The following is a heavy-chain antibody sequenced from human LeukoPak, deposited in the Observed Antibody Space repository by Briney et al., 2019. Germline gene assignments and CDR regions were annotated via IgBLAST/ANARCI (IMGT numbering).Heavy chain of an antibody. J-gene: IGHJ4*02. V-gene: IGHV3-66*01. CDR1: GYTVRSNY. D-gene: IGHD2-21*02. CDR3: ARDAGCGGDCYSFLDY. Sequence: GGSLRLSCAASGYTVRSNYMSWVRQAPGKGLEWVSVIYSGGSTFYADSVKGRFTISRDNAKNTLYLQMNSLRAEDTAVYYCARDAGCGGDCYSFLDYWGQGTLVTVSS. CDR2: IYSGGST.